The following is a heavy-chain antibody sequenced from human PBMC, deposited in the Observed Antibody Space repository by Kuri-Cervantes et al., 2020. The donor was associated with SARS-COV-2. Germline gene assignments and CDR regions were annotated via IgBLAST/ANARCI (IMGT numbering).Heavy chain of an antibody. V-gene: IGHV3-48*03. J-gene: IGHJ6*02. CDR3: ARDSSRITIFGVVTRYGMDV. D-gene: IGHD3-3*01. CDR1: GFTFSGYE. Sequence: GGSLRLSCAASGFTFSGYEMNWVRQAPGKGLEWVSYISSSGSTIYYADSVKGRLTIPRDNAKNSLYLQMNSLRAEDTAVYYCARDSSRITIFGVVTRYGMDVWGQGTTVTVSS. CDR2: ISSSGSTI.